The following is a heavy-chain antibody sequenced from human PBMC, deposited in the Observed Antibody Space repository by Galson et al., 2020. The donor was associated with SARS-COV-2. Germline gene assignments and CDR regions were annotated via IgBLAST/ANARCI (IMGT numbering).Heavy chain of an antibody. CDR2: INPSGGGT. Sequence: ATVKVSCKAPGYTFTRYYIHWVRQAPGQALEWMGIINPSGGGTTYAQTFQGRVTMTRDTSTSTVYMALSSLRSEDTAVYYCARDSQGGNDYNYLLFWGQGTLVTVSS. CDR1: GYTFTRYY. J-gene: IGHJ4*02. D-gene: IGHD4-4*01. V-gene: IGHV1-46*01. CDR3: ARDSQGGNDYNYLLF.